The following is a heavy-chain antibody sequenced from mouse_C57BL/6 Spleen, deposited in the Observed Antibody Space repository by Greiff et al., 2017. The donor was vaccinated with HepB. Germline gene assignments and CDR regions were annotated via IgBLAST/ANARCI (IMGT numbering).Heavy chain of an antibody. CDR2: INPSSGYT. CDR1: GYTFTSYW. D-gene: IGHD2-5*01. J-gene: IGHJ4*01. V-gene: IGHV1-7*01. Sequence: QVQLQQSGAELAKPGASVTLSCKASGYTFTSYWMHWVNQRPGQGLEWIGYINPSSGYTKYNQKFKDKATLTADKSSSTAYMQLSSLTYEYSAVYYFARSYSKYYYAMDYWGQGTSVTVSS. CDR3: ARSYSKYYYAMDY.